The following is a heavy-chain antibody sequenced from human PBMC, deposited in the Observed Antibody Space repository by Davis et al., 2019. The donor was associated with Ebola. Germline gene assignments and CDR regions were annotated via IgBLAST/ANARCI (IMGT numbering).Heavy chain of an antibody. D-gene: IGHD4-17*01. CDR2: ISAYNGNT. CDR1: GYSFNNYA. Sequence: ASVKVSCKASGYSFNNYAISWVRQAPGQGLEWMGWISAYNGNTNYAQKVQGRVTMTTDTSTSTAYMELRSLRSDDTAVYYCARGAYGHYYYGMDVWGQGTTVTVSS. J-gene: IGHJ6*02. V-gene: IGHV1-18*01. CDR3: ARGAYGHYYYGMDV.